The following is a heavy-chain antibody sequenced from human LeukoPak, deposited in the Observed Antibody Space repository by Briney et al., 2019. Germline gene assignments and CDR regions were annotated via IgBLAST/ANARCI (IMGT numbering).Heavy chain of an antibody. V-gene: IGHV3-74*01. CDR2: INSDGSST. J-gene: IGHJ6*02. CDR3: ARATSYSNYGMDV. CDR1: GFTFSHHW. D-gene: IGHD6-13*01. Sequence: GGSLILSCAASGFTFSHHWMHWVRQAPGKGLVWVSRINSDGSSTTYADSVKGRFTISRDSARNTLYLQMNSLRAEDTAVHYCARATSYSNYGMDVWGQGTTVTVSS.